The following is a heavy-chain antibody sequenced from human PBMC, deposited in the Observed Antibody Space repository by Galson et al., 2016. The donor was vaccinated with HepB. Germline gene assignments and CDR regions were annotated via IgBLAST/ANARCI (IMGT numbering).Heavy chain of an antibody. J-gene: IGHJ4*02. CDR3: GRGGINTMIVVTPRH. V-gene: IGHV3-30*04. Sequence: SCKASGYSFTSYAMHWVRQAPGKGLEWVAVISYDGSNKYYADSVKGRFTISRDNSKNTLYLQMDSLRAEDTAVYYCGRGGINTMIVVTPRHWGQGTLVTVSS. D-gene: IGHD3-22*01. CDR2: ISYDGSNK. CDR1: GYSFTSYA.